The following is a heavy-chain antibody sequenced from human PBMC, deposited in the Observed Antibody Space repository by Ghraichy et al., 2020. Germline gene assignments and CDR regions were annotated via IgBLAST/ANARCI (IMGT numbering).Heavy chain of an antibody. D-gene: IGHD3-16*01. J-gene: IGHJ4*02. V-gene: IGHV4-38-2*01. CDR2: VYRTGAT. CDR3: AGASGNYAYVWFDF. Sequence: SQTLSLTCAVSGYSISSGYDWGWIRQPPGKGLDWIANVYRTGATQNNPSLKSRVTLSVDTSKNQFSLNLRPATAAATAVYYCAGASGNYAYVWFDFWGQGALVTVSS. CDR1: GYSISSGYD.